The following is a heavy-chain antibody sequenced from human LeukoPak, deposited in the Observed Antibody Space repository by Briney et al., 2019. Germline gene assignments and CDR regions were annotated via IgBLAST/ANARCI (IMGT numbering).Heavy chain of an antibody. CDR3: ARDPNNYDSR. D-gene: IGHD3-22*01. V-gene: IGHV3-74*01. CDR2: ITPDGSGT. CDR1: GFTFSTYW. Sequence: GGSLRLSCAASGFTFSTYWIHWVRQVPGKGLEWVSRITPDGSGTTYAASVQGRFTFSRDNAKNTVYLQMSSLRAEDTALYYCARDPNNYDSRWGQGTLVTVSS. J-gene: IGHJ4*02.